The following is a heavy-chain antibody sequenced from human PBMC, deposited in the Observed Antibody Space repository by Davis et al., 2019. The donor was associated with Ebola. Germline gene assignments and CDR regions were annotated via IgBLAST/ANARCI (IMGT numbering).Heavy chain of an antibody. CDR3: ARDLIVGPNDY. J-gene: IGHJ4*02. CDR1: GGTFSSYG. V-gene: IGHV1-18*01. Sequence: ASVKVSCKASGGTFSSYGISWVRQAPGQGLEWMGWISVYNGNTKNAQKIQGRVTMTTDTSTSTAYMELRSLRSDDTAVYYCARDLIVGPNDYWGQGTLVTVSS. CDR2: ISVYNGNT. D-gene: IGHD1-26*01.